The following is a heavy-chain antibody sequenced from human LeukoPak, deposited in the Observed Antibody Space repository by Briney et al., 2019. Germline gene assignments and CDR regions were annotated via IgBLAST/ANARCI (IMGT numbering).Heavy chain of an antibody. CDR3: ARDSYFHSSGWYGGYFDY. J-gene: IGHJ4*02. D-gene: IGHD6-19*01. CDR2: IYYSGST. V-gene: IGHV4-39*02. CDR1: GGSISSSGYY. Sequence: SETLSLTCTVSGGSISSSGYYWGWIRQPPGKGLEWIGSIYYSGSTYYNPSLKSRVTISEDTSKNQFSLKLSSVTAADTAVYYCARDSYFHSSGWYGGYFDYWGQGTLVTVSS.